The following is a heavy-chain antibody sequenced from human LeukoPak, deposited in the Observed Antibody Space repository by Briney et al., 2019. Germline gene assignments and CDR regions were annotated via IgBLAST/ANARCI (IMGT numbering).Heavy chain of an antibody. V-gene: IGHV3-30*04. CDR2: ISYDGSNK. J-gene: IGHJ4*02. CDR3: ARSMGVVVPAAMVYCVY. D-gene: IGHD2-2*01. Sequence: GGSLRLSCAASGFTFSSYAMHWVRQAPGKGLEWVAVISYDGSNKYYADSVKGRFTISRDNSKNTLYLQMNSLRAEDTAVYYCARSMGVVVPAAMVYCVYWRQGTVVTVSS. CDR1: GFTFSSYA.